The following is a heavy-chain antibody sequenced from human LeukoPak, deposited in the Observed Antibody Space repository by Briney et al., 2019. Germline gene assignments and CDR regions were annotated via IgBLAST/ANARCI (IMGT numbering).Heavy chain of an antibody. CDR1: GFTFSTYA. J-gene: IGHJ4*02. V-gene: IGHV3-23*01. CDR3: AKGLLYFDY. CDR2: ISANGGNT. Sequence: PGGSLRLSCAASGFTFSTYAMCWVRQAPGKGLERVSTISANGGNTDHADSVKGRFTISRDNSKNTLYLQMNSLRAEDTAVYYCAKGLLYFDYWGQGTLVTVSS.